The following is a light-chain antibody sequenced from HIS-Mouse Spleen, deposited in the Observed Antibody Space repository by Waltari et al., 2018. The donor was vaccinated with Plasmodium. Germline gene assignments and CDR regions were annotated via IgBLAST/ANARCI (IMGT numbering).Light chain of an antibody. CDR2: EGS. V-gene: IGLV2-23*03. CDR3: CSYAGSSTFVV. CDR1: SSAAGRYNL. Sequence: QSALTPPASVSGSPGQSIPISCTGTSSAAGRYNLVSWYQQHPGKAPKLMIYEGSKRPSGVSNRFSGSKSGNTASLTISGLQAEDEADYYCCSYAGSSTFVVFGGGTKLTVL. J-gene: IGLJ2*01.